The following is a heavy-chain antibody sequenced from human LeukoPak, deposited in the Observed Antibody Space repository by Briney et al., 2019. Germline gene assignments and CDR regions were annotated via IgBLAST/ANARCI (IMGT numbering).Heavy chain of an antibody. J-gene: IGHJ4*02. CDR2: ISGSSSSI. CDR3: ARHAPRYGDFDY. CDR1: GFTFSSHS. V-gene: IGHV3-21*06. D-gene: IGHD4-17*01. Sequence: PGGSLRLSCAASGFTFSSHSMNWVRQAPGKGLEWVSSISGSSSSIYYADSVKGRFTISRDNAKNSLYLQMSSLRAEDTAVYYCARHAPRYGDFDYWGQGTVVTVSS.